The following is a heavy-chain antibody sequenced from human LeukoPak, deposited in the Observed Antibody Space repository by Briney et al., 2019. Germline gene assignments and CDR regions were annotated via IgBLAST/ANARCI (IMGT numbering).Heavy chain of an antibody. D-gene: IGHD6-19*01. V-gene: IGHV4-39*01. Sequence: SQTLSLTCTVSGGSISSSSYYWGWIRQPPGKGLEWIGSIYYSGSTYYNPSLKRRVPISVDTSKNQFSLKLSSLTAADTAVYSCARVSGWFTNWFDPWGQGTLVTVSS. CDR1: GGSISSSSYY. CDR3: ARVSGWFTNWFDP. J-gene: IGHJ5*02. CDR2: IYYSGST.